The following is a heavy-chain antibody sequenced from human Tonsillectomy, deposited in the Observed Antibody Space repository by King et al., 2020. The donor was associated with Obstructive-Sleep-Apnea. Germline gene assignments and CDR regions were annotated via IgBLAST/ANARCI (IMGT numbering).Heavy chain of an antibody. CDR1: GYSFSRYW. J-gene: IGHJ1*01. V-gene: IGHV5-51*01. D-gene: IGHD3-22*01. CDR3: ARSYDTSDLYLTDAEYLQY. CDR2: MYPGNSDT. Sequence: VQLVESGPEVKKPGESLKISCTGSGYSFSRYWIGWVRQMPGKGLEWMGIMYPGNSDTRYSPSFQGQVTISADTSISTAYLQWSSLKASDTAMYYCARSYDTSDLYLTDAEYLQYWGQGTLVTVSS.